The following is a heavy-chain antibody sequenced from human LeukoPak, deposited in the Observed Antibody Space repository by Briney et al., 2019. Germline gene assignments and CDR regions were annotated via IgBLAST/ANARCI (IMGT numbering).Heavy chain of an antibody. CDR2: INSDGSST. J-gene: IGHJ5*02. Sequence: GGSLILSCAASGFTFSSYWMHWVRQAPGKGLVWVSRINSDGSSTSYADSVKGRFTISRDNAKNTLYLQMNSLRAEDTAVYYCAREGSYYYDSIDNWFDPWGQGTLVTVSS. D-gene: IGHD3-22*01. CDR1: GFTFSSYW. V-gene: IGHV3-74*01. CDR3: AREGSYYYDSIDNWFDP.